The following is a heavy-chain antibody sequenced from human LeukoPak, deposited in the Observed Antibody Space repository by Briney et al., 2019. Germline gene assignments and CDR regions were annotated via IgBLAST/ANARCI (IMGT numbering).Heavy chain of an antibody. CDR1: GFTFSRYW. Sequence: GGSLRLSCAASGFTFSRYWMSWVRQAPGQGLEWVASIKQDGSETYYVDSVKGRFTISRDNAKNSLHLQMNSLRAEDAAVFYCARMDYYTSGTYTYPNFDYWGQGTLVTVSS. CDR2: IKQDGSET. D-gene: IGHD3-10*01. CDR3: ARMDYYTSGTYTYPNFDY. V-gene: IGHV3-7*03. J-gene: IGHJ4*02.